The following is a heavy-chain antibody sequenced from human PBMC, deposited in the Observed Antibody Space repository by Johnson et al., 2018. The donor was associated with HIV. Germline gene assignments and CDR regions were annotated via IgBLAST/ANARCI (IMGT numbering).Heavy chain of an antibody. Sequence: MLLVESGGGLVKPGGSLRLSCAASGFTFSSYAMHWVRQAPGKGLEYVSAISSNGGSTYYANSVKGRFTISRDNSKNTLYLQMGSLRAEDMAVYYCAREGLIVGATLGAFDIWGQGTMVTVSS. V-gene: IGHV3-64*01. CDR3: AREGLIVGATLGAFDI. J-gene: IGHJ3*02. D-gene: IGHD1-26*01. CDR2: ISSNGGST. CDR1: GFTFSSYA.